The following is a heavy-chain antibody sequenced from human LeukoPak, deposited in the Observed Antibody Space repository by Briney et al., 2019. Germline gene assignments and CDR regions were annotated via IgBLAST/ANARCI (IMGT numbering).Heavy chain of an antibody. Sequence: ASVKVSCKASGYTFTSYDINWVRQATGQGLEWMGGFDPEDGETIYAQKFQGRVTMTEDTSTDTAYMELSSLRSEDTAVYYCATVNLYYDSSGYTGYYWGQGTLVTVSS. D-gene: IGHD3-22*01. CDR3: ATVNLYYDSSGYTGYY. J-gene: IGHJ4*02. CDR2: FDPEDGET. CDR1: GYTFTSYD. V-gene: IGHV1-24*01.